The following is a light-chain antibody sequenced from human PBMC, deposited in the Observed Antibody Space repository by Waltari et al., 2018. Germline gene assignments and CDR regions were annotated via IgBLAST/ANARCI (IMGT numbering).Light chain of an antibody. Sequence: DIHMTQSPSSLSASVGHRVTITCQASQDISNSLNWYHQKPGKAPKLLIYDASDLETGVPSRFSGSGSGTDFTFTISSLQPEDIATYYCQQYQNLPYTFGQGTKLEI. J-gene: IGKJ2*01. CDR3: QQYQNLPYT. CDR2: DAS. CDR1: QDISNS. V-gene: IGKV1-33*01.